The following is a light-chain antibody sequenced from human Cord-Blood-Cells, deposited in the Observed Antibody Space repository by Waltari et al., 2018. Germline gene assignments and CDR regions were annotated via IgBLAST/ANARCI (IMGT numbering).Light chain of an antibody. CDR1: SSDVGGYNY. J-gene: IGLJ2*01. CDR2: EVS. Sequence: QSALTQPPSASGSPGQSVTIFCTGTSSDVGGYNYVSWSQQHPGKAPKLMIYEVSKRPSGVPDRFSGSKSGNTASRTVSGLQAEEEADYYCSSYAGSNNFDVVFGGGTKLTVL. CDR3: SSYAGSNNFDVV. V-gene: IGLV2-8*01.